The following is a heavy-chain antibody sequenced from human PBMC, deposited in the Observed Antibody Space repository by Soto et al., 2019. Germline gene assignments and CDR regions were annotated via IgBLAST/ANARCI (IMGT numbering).Heavy chain of an antibody. CDR1: GGSISSYY. CDR3: ARDQETTSGSQAFDI. V-gene: IGHV4-59*01. D-gene: IGHD4-4*01. J-gene: IGHJ3*02. Sequence: SETLSLTCTVSGGSISSYYWSWIRQPPGKGLEWIGYIYYSGSTNYNPSLKSRVTISVDTSKNQFSLKLSSVTAADTAVYYCARDQETTSGSQAFDIWGQGTMVTVSS. CDR2: IYYSGST.